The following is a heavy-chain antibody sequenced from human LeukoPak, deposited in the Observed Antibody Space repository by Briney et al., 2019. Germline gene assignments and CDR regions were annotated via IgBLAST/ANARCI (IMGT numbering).Heavy chain of an antibody. D-gene: IGHD3-22*01. J-gene: IGHJ5*02. CDR1: GGSISSGGYY. CDR3: AREGGYDSSGYRNWFDP. Sequence: SQTLSLTCTVSGGSISSGGYYWTWIRQHPGKGLEWIGYIFYSGSTNYNPSLKSRLTISVDTSKNQFSLKLTSVTAADTAVYYCAREGGYDSSGYRNWFDPWGQGTLVTVSS. V-gene: IGHV4-31*03. CDR2: IFYSGST.